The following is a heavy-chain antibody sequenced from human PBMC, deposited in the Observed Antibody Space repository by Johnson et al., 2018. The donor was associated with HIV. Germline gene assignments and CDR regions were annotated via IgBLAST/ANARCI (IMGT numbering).Heavy chain of an antibody. V-gene: IGHV3-20*04. J-gene: IGHJ3*02. CDR1: GFTFDDYG. Sequence: EVQLVESGGGVVRPGGSLRLSCAASGFTFDDYGMSWVRQAPGKGLEWVPGINWNGGTTGYADSVKGRCTISRDNAKNSLYLQMNSLRAEDTALYYCARGAYYYDSSGGNDAFDIWGRGTMVTVSS. D-gene: IGHD3-22*01. CDR2: INWNGGTT. CDR3: ARGAYYYDSSGGNDAFDI.